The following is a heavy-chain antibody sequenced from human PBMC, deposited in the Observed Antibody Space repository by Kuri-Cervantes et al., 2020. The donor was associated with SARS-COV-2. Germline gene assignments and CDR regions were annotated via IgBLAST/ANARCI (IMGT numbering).Heavy chain of an antibody. CDR1: GFTFSSYS. J-gene: IGHJ6*02. V-gene: IGHV3-48*02. CDR3: ARENQGNYYDSSGYYHYYYYGMDV. Sequence: ETLSLTCAASGFTFSSYSMNWVRQAPGKGLEWVSYISSSSSTIYYADSVKGRFTISRDNAKNSLYLQMNSLRDEDMAVYYCARENQGNYYDSSGYYHYYYYGMDVWGQGTTVTVSS. D-gene: IGHD3-22*01. CDR2: ISSSSSTI.